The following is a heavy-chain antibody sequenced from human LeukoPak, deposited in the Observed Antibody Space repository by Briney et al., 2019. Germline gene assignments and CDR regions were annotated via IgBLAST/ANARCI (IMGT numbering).Heavy chain of an antibody. V-gene: IGHV3-7*05. Sequence: PGGSLRLSCAASGFTFSDYWMSWVRQAPGKGLEWVANIKYHGSEKNYLDSVKGRFTISRDNSKNTLFLQMSSLRGEDTALYYWWKDLRYYVAMDVWGQGTTVTVSS. CDR1: GFTFSDYW. D-gene: IGHD3-10*02. CDR3: WKDLRYYVAMDV. J-gene: IGHJ6*02. CDR2: IKYHGSEK.